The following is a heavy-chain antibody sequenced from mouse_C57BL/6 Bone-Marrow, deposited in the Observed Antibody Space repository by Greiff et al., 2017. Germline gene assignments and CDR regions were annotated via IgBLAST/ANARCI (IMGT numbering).Heavy chain of an antibody. D-gene: IGHD4-1*01. CDR2: IDPSDGYP. V-gene: IGHV1-59*01. CDR1: GYTFTSYW. CDR3: ARFDWDYFDD. J-gene: IGHJ1*03. Sequence: QVQLQQPGAELVRPGTSVKLSCKASGYTFTSYWMHWVKQRPGQGLEWIGVIDPSDGYPNYTQKFKGKATLTVDTSSSTAYMQLSSLTSEDSAVYYCARFDWDYFDDWGTGTTVTVSS.